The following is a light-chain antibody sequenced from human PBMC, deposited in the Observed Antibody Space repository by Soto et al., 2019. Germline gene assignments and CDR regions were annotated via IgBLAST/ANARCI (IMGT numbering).Light chain of an antibody. V-gene: IGLV2-8*01. CDR2: EVS. Sequence: QSALTQPPSASGSPGQSVTISCTGTSSHVGGYNYVSWYQQHPGKAPKVMIYEVSKRPSGVPDRFSDSKSGNTASLTVSGLQAEDEADYYCSSYAGSNNLGVFGTGTKLTVL. CDR3: SSYAGSNNLGV. CDR1: SSHVGGYNY. J-gene: IGLJ1*01.